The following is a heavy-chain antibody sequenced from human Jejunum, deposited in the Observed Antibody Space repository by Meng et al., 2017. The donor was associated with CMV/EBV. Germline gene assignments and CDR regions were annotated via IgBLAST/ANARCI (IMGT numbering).Heavy chain of an antibody. V-gene: IGHV3-23*01. Sequence: ASGFTFSNYDMSWVRQGPGKGLEWVSGISGSFGSTYYADSVKGRFTISRDISKNTLYLQMSSLRAEDTAVYYCAKPITGTTRFDYWGQGTLVPSPQ. CDR1: GFTFSNYD. D-gene: IGHD1-7*01. CDR2: ISGSFGST. J-gene: IGHJ4*02. CDR3: AKPITGTTRFDY.